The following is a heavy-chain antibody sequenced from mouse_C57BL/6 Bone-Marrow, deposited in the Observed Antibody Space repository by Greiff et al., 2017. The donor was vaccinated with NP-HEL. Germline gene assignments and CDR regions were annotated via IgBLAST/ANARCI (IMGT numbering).Heavy chain of an antibody. CDR2: IWSGGST. CDR3: AKNSGYYGNYYYAMDC. Sequence: QVQLQQSGPGLVQPSQSLSITCTVSGFSLTSYGVHWVRQPPGKGLEWLGVIWSGGSTDYNAAFISRLSISKDNSKSQVFFKMNSLQADDTAIYYCAKNSGYYGNYYYAMDCWGQGTSVTVSS. V-gene: IGHV2-4*01. J-gene: IGHJ4*01. D-gene: IGHD2-1*01. CDR1: GFSLTSYG.